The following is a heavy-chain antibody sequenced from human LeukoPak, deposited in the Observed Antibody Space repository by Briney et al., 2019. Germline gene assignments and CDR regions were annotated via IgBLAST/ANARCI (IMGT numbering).Heavy chain of an antibody. V-gene: IGHV4-30-4*01. D-gene: IGHD3-10*01. CDR1: GGSISSGDYY. CDR2: IYYSGST. J-gene: IGHJ4*02. CDR3: ARGPYYYGSGSFDY. Sequence: SQTLSLTCTVSGGSISSGDYYWSWLRQPPGKGLEWIGYIYYSGSTYYNPSLKSRVTISVDTSKNQFSLKLSSVTAADTAVYYCARGPYYYGSGSFDYWGQGTLVTVSS.